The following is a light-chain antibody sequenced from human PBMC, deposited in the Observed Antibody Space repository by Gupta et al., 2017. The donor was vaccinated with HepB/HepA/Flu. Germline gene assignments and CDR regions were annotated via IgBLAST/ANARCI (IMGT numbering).Light chain of an antibody. CDR2: ANS. J-gene: IGLJ3*02. V-gene: IGLV1-40*01. Sequence: QSVLTQPPSVHAAPGQTVNITWSGSSSNIGAGYDVHWYQQLPRTAPKLLIYANSNRPSVVPDRFSGSRSGTSAALAITGLQAEDEADYYCQSEDSSLRVVFGGGTKLTVV. CDR3: QSEDSSLRVV. CDR1: SSNIGAGYD.